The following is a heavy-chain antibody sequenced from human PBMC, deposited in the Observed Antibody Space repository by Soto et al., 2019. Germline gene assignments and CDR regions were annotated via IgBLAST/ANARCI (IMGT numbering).Heavy chain of an antibody. V-gene: IGHV4-34*01. CDR3: ARVNTMVRGVIIDDY. Sequence: SATLSLTCAVYGGSFSGYYWSWIRQPPGKGLEWIGEINHSGSTNYNPSLKSRVTISVDTSKNQFSLKLSSVTAADTAVYYCARVNTMVRGVIIDDYWGQGTLVTVSS. J-gene: IGHJ4*02. D-gene: IGHD3-10*01. CDR2: INHSGST. CDR1: GGSFSGYY.